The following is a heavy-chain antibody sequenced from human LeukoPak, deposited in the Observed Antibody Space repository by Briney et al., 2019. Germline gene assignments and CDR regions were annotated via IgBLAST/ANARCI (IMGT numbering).Heavy chain of an antibody. V-gene: IGHV3-11*05. CDR2: ISSSSSYT. CDR3: ARDRVRVTTVFTWEVYYYGMDV. D-gene: IGHD4-17*01. CDR1: GFTFSDYY. Sequence: PGGSLRLSCAASGFTFSDYYMSWIRQAPGKGLEWVSCISSSSSYTNYADSVKGRFTISRDNAKNSLYLQMNSLRAEDTAVYYCARDRVRVTTVFTWEVYYYGMDVWGQGTTVTVSS. J-gene: IGHJ6*02.